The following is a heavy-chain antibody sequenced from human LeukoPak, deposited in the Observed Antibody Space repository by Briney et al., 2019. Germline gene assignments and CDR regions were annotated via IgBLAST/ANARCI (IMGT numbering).Heavy chain of an antibody. J-gene: IGHJ4*02. CDR1: GLILRGHA. V-gene: IGHV3-23*01. D-gene: IGHD6-19*01. CDR2: IGDSGEIE. CDR3: AKGYSSGWTPFDY. Sequence: GGSLTLSCEASGLILRGHAMSWVRQATGKGLEWVSGIGDSGEIERYADSVKGRFTISRGNFRNTLYLEMRSLRPEDTAVYYCAKGYSSGWTPFDYWGQGTQVTVSS.